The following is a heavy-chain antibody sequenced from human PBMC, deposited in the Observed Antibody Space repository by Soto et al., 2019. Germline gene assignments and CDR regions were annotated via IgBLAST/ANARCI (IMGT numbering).Heavy chain of an antibody. CDR2: IYYSGST. V-gene: IGHV4-39*01. CDR3: ARSWIVVVVAATSAWFDP. D-gene: IGHD2-15*01. J-gene: IGHJ5*02. CDR1: GGSISSSSYY. Sequence: QLQLQESGPGLVKPSETLSLTCTVSGGSISSSSYYWGWIRQPPGKGLEWIGSIYYSGSTYYNPSLXSRVTISVDTSKXQFSXKLSSVTAADTAVYYCARSWIVVVVAATSAWFDPWGQGTLVTVSS.